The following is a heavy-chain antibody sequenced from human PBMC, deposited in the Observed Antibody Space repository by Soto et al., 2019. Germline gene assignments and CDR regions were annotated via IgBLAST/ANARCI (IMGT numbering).Heavy chain of an antibody. D-gene: IGHD1-26*01. V-gene: IGHV1-3*01. J-gene: IGHJ4*02. CDR1: GYTFTSYA. CDR3: ARDSGVGATGAGGY. CDR2: INAGNGNT. Sequence: QVPLVQSGAEVKKPGASVKVSCKASGYTFTSYAMHWVRQAPGQRLEWMGWINAGNGNTKYSQKFQGRVTITRDTSASTAYMELSSLRSEDTAVYYCARDSGVGATGAGGYWGQGTLVTVSS.